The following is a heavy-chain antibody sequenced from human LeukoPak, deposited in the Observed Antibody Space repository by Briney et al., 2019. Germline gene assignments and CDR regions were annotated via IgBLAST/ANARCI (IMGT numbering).Heavy chain of an antibody. Sequence: ASVKVSCKASGYTFTSYDINWVRQTTGQGLEWMGWMNPNSGNTGYAQKFQGRVTMTRNTSISTAYMELSSLRSEDTAVYYCARAGYYGSGSYYYYYYMDVWGKGTTVTISS. CDR3: ARAGYYGSGSYYYYYYMDV. CDR1: GYTFTSYD. J-gene: IGHJ6*03. D-gene: IGHD3-10*01. V-gene: IGHV1-8*01. CDR2: MNPNSGNT.